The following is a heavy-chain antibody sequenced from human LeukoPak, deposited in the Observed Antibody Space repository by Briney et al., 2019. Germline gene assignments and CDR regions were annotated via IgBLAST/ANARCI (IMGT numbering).Heavy chain of an antibody. CDR2: ISWNSGSI. J-gene: IGHJ2*01. CDR3: AKDLMSGSYFHNWYFDL. CDR1: GFTFGDYA. V-gene: IGHV3-9*01. Sequence: GGSLRLSCAASGFTFGDYAMHWVRQAPGKGLEWVSGISWNSGSIGYADSVKGRFTISRDNAKNSLYLQVNSLRAEDTALYYCAKDLMSGSYFHNWYFDLWGRGTLVTVSS. D-gene: IGHD1-26*01.